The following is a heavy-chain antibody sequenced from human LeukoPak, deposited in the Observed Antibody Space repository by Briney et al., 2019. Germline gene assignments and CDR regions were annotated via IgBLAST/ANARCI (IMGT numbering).Heavy chain of an antibody. D-gene: IGHD1-26*01. CDR2: INYSGNT. J-gene: IGHJ4*02. Sequence: SETLSLTCTVSGGSIASDYYYWTWIRQPPGKGLEWIGYINYSGNTYYNPSLKSRITISVDRSKNQSSLKLCSVAAADTAVYYCASFPYSGYIDAWGQGTLVTVSS. CDR3: ASFPYSGYIDA. CDR1: GGSIASDYYY. V-gene: IGHV4-30-4*08.